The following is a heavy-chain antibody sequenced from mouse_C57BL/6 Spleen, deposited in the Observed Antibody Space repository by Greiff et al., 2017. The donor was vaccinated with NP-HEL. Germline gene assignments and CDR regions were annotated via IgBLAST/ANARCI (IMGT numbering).Heavy chain of an antibody. J-gene: IGHJ4*01. CDR3: ASLDSSGYGGMLDY. V-gene: IGHV5-4*03. D-gene: IGHD3-2*02. CDR1: GFTFSSYA. CDR2: ISDGGSYT. Sequence: EVKVVESGGGLVKPGGSLKLSCAASGFTFSSYAMSWVRQTPEKRLEWVATISDGGSYTYYPDNVKGRFTISRDNAKNNLYLQMSHLKSEDTAMYYCASLDSSGYGGMLDYWGQGTSVTVSS.